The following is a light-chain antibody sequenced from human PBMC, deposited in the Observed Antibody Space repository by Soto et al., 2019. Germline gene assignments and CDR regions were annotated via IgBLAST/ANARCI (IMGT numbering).Light chain of an antibody. CDR3: GTWGSSLSAGGV. CDR1: SSNIGNNY. Sequence: QSALTQPPSVSAAPGQKVTISCSGSSSNIGNNYVSWYQQLPGTAPKLLIYENNKRPSGIPDRFSGSKSGTSATLGITGLQTGDEADYYCGTWGSSLSAGGVFGGGTKVTVL. CDR2: ENN. J-gene: IGLJ2*01. V-gene: IGLV1-51*02.